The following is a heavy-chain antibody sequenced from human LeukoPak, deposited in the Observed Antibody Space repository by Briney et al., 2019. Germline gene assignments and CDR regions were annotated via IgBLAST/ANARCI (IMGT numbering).Heavy chain of an antibody. CDR2: ISSSSSYI. CDR3: ARRLELGYFDY. V-gene: IGHV3-21*01. D-gene: IGHD1-7*01. J-gene: IGHJ4*02. CDR1: GFTFTSYS. Sequence: PGGSLTLSCAASGFTFTSYSMNWVRQPQGKGLEWVSSISSSSSYIYYEDSVHDRLTIYRDNAKNSLYLQMKSLRAEDTAVYYCARRLELGYFDYWCQGTLVIVSP.